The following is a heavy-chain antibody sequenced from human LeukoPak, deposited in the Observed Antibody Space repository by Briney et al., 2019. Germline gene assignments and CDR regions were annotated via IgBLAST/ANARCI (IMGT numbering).Heavy chain of an antibody. D-gene: IGHD5-12*01. CDR2: ISYDGSNK. V-gene: IGHV3-30*04. Sequence: GGSLRLSCAASGFTFSSYAMHGVRQAPGKGLEGVAVISYDGSNKYYADSVKGRFTISRDNSKNTLYLQMNSLRAEDTALYYCARGRYSGYDLHDYWGQGTRVTVSS. CDR1: GFTFSSYA. J-gene: IGHJ4*02. CDR3: ARGRYSGYDLHDY.